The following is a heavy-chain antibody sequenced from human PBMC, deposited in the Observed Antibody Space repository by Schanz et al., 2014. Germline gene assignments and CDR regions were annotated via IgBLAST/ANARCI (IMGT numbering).Heavy chain of an antibody. J-gene: IGHJ3*02. CDR2: ISGSGGST. V-gene: IGHV3-23*01. CDR1: EFTFSTDA. Sequence: EVQLLESGGGLVQPGGSLRLSCTASEFTFSTDAMSWVRQAPGKGLEWVSAISGSGGSTYYADSVKGRFTISRDNSRNTLYLQMNSLRAEDTAVYYCARDGYSVVVISPTESFDIWGQGTMVTVSP. D-gene: IGHD2-21*01. CDR3: ARDGYSVVVISPTESFDI.